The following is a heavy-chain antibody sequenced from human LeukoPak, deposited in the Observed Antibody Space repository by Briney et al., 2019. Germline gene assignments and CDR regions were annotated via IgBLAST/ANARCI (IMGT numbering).Heavy chain of an antibody. V-gene: IGHV5-51*01. Sequence: GASLQISCKGSGYSFTSYWIGWVRQMPGKGLEWMGIIYAGDSDTRYSPSFQGQVTISADKSSSTAYVQWSSLKASDTAMYYCARRDSSSKHFDYWGQGTLVTVSS. CDR3: ARRDSSSKHFDY. J-gene: IGHJ4*02. CDR2: IYAGDSDT. CDR1: GYSFTSYW. D-gene: IGHD6-13*01.